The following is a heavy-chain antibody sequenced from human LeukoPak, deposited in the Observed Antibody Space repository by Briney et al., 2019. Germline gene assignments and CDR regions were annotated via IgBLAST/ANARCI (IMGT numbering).Heavy chain of an antibody. V-gene: IGHV3-33*08. CDR3: ARDQASNWSHGNNWFGP. D-gene: IGHD6-13*01. CDR1: GLTFSSYA. Sequence: PGGSLRLSCAASGLTFSSYAMSWVGQAPGKGLEWVAVIWYDGSNKYYADSVKGRFTISRDNSKNTLYLQMNSLRAEDTAIYYCARDQASNWSHGNNWFGPWGQGTLVTVSS. J-gene: IGHJ5*02. CDR2: IWYDGSNK.